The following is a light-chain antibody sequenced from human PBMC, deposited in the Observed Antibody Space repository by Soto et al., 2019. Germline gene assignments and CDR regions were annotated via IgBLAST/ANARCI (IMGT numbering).Light chain of an antibody. Sequence: QSALTQPASVSGSPGQSITISCTGTSSDVGGYNYVSWYQQHPGKAPKLMIYDVSNRPSGVSNRFSGSKSGNTASLTISGLAAEDEDDYYCSSYTSSSTLVLGGGTKLTVL. CDR2: DVS. CDR1: SSDVGGYNY. V-gene: IGLV2-14*01. J-gene: IGLJ2*01. CDR3: SSYTSSSTLV.